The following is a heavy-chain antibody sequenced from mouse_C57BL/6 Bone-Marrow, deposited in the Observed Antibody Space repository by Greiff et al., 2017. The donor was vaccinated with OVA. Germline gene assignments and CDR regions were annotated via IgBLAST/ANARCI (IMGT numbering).Heavy chain of an antibody. V-gene: IGHV1-76*01. J-gene: IGHJ2*01. CDR1: GYTFTDYY. CDR2: IYPGSGNT. Sequence: QVQLQQSGAELVRPGASVKLSCKASGYTFTDYYINWVKQRPGQGLEWIARIYPGSGNTYYNEKFKGKATLTAEKSSSTAYMQLSSLTSEDSAVYFCAIYYYGDYWGQGTTRTVSS. D-gene: IGHD1-1*01. CDR3: AIYYYGDY.